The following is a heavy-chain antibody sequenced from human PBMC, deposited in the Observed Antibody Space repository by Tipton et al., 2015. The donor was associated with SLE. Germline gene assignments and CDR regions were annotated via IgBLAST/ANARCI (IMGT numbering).Heavy chain of an antibody. V-gene: IGHV3-23*01. CDR2: ISGSGGST. CDR1: GFTFSSYA. Sequence: GSLRLSCAASGFTFSSYAMSWFRQAPGKGLEWVSAISGSGGSTYYADSVKGRFTISRDNSKNTLYLQMNSLRAEDTAVYYGAKGKGARVFAFDIWGQGAMVTVSS. CDR3: AKGKGARVFAFDI. D-gene: IGHD1-26*01. J-gene: IGHJ3*02.